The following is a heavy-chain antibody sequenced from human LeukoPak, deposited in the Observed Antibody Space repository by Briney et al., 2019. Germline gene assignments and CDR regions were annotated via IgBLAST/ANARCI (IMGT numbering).Heavy chain of an antibody. CDR3: ARVILDLPEVYYYYYMDV. Sequence: GASVKVSCKASGYTFTSYGISWVRQAPGQGLEWMGWISAYNGNTNYAQKLQGRVTMTTDTSTSTAYMELRSLRSDDTAVYYCARVILDLPEVYYYYYMDVWGKGTTVTISS. CDR2: ISAYNGNT. CDR1: GYTFTSYG. J-gene: IGHJ6*03. D-gene: IGHD1-1*01. V-gene: IGHV1-18*01.